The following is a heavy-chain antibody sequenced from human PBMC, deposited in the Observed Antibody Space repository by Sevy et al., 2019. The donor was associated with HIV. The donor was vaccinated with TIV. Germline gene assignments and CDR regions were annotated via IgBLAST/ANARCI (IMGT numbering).Heavy chain of an antibody. D-gene: IGHD6-19*01. CDR3: ARPGLSGWYFDF. Sequence: GGSLRLSCVASGFTFSSYSMNWVRQAPGKGLEWVSYISSSSDSSRTLYYADSVKGRFSISRDNAKNSVHLQMTSLGFEDTVVYYCARPGLSGWYFDFWGHGTLVTVSS. CDR1: GFTFSSYS. V-gene: IGHV3-48*01. CDR2: ISSSSDSSRTL. J-gene: IGHJ4*01.